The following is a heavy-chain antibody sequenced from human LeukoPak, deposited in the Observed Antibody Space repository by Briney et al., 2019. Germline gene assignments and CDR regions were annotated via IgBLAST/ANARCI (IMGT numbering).Heavy chain of an antibody. CDR1: GGSISSSSYY. J-gene: IGHJ4*02. D-gene: IGHD1-26*01. V-gene: IGHV4-39*02. CDR2: IYYSGST. CDR3: ARDLRGLGLFY. Sequence: SETLSLTCTVSGGSISSSSYYWGWIRQPPGKGLEWIGSIYYSGSTYYNPSLKSRVTISVDTSKNQFSLKLSSVTAADTAVYYCARDLRGLGLFYWGQGTLVTVSS.